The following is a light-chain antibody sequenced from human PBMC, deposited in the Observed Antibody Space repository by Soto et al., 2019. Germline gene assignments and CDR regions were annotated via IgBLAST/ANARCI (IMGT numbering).Light chain of an antibody. V-gene: IGKV3-20*01. J-gene: IGKJ4*01. CDR3: QQYDSSPPIT. CDR1: QSVSSSY. Sequence: EIVLTQSPGTLSLSPGERATLSCRASQSVSSSYLAWYQQKSGQAPRLLIYGASSRATGIPDRFSGSGSGTDFTLTISRLEPEDFAVYYRQQYDSSPPITFGGGTKVEIK. CDR2: GAS.